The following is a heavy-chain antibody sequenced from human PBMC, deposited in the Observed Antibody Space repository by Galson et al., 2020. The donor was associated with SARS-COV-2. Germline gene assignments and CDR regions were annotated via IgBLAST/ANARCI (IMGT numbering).Heavy chain of an antibody. D-gene: IGHD3-22*01. V-gene: IGHV3-33*01. CDR1: SDHA. CDR2: IFYDGSDK. J-gene: IGHJ4*02. Sequence: SDHAIHWVRQAPGKGLEWVAQIFYDGSDKYYGDSVKGRFTISRDSSKNMVYLQMNNLKVDDTAVYYCARDGQLSSGWDFDYWGQGTLVTVSS. CDR3: ARDGQLSSGWDFDY.